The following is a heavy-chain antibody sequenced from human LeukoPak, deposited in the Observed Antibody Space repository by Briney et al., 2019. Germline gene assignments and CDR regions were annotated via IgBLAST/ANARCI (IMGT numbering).Heavy chain of an antibody. CDR1: GFTVSSNY. J-gene: IGHJ2*01. Sequence: GGSLRLSCAASGFTVSSNYMSWVRQAPGKGLEWVSVIYSGGSTYYADSVKGRFTISRDNSKNTLYLQMNSLRGEDTAVYYCATEINGYFDLWGRGTLVTVSS. V-gene: IGHV3-53*01. CDR3: ATEINGYFDL. CDR2: IYSGGST.